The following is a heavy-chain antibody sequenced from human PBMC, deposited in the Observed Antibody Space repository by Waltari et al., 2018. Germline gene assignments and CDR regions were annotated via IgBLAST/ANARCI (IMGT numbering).Heavy chain of an antibody. CDR3: VSPYIAATGTDY. CDR2: INPNSGAT. D-gene: IGHD6-13*01. Sequence: QVQLVQSGAEVKKPGASVKVSCKAAGYRFTDYYIHWVRQAPGQGLESMGWINPNSGATKFVQKFQGRVSLTRDTSIDTAYMELSGLRSDDTAVYYCVSPYIAATGTDYWGQGTLVTVSS. J-gene: IGHJ4*02. V-gene: IGHV1-2*02. CDR1: GYRFTDYY.